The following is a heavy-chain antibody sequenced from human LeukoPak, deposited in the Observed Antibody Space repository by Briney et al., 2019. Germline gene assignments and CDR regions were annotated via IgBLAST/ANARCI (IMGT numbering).Heavy chain of an antibody. V-gene: IGHV1-69*06. D-gene: IGHD3-3*01. Sequence: SVKVSCKASGGTFSSYAISWVRQAPGQGLEWMGGIIPIFGTADYAQKFQGRVTITADKSTSTAYMELSSLRSEDTAVYYCARDLGTDFWSGYYDAFDTWGQGTMVTVSS. CDR3: ARDLGTDFWSGYYDAFDT. CDR2: IIPIFGTA. J-gene: IGHJ3*02. CDR1: GGTFSSYA.